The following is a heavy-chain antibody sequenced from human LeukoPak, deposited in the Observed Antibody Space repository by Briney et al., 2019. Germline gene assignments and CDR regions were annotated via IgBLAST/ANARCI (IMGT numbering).Heavy chain of an antibody. J-gene: IGHJ4*02. CDR1: GFTFSSYG. V-gene: IGHV3-23*01. Sequence: GGSLRLSCAASGFTFSSYGMTWVRQAPGKGLEWVSAISGNGDNTYYADSVKGRFAISRDNSKNTLYLQMNSLRAEDTAVYYCAKEYRRNFVVVTAIGFDYWGQGTLVTVSS. CDR2: ISGNGDNT. CDR3: AKEYRRNFVVVTAIGFDY. D-gene: IGHD2-21*02.